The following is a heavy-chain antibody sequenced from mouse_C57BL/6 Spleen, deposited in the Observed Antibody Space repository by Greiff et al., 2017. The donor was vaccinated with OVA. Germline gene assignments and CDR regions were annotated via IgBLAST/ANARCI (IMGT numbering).Heavy chain of an antibody. CDR1: GYTFTDYY. J-gene: IGHJ3*01. D-gene: IGHD2-3*01. CDR2: IYPGSGNT. V-gene: IGHV1-76*01. Sequence: VQLQQSGAELVRPGASVKLSCKASGYTFTDYYINWVKQRPGQGLEWIARIYPGSGNTYYNEKFKGKATLTAEKSSSTAYMQLSSLTSEDSAVYFCAHDGPFAYWGQGTLVTVSA. CDR3: AHDGPFAY.